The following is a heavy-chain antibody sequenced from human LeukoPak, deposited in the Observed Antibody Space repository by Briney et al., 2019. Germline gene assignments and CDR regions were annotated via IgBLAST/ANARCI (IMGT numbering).Heavy chain of an antibody. CDR2: IYYSGST. CDR3: ARDSSHYYGMDV. J-gene: IGHJ6*02. CDR1: GGSVSSGSYY. V-gene: IGHV4-61*01. Sequence: SETLSLTCTVSGGSVSSGSYYWSWIRQPPGKGLEWIGYIYYSGSTNYNPSLKSRVTISVDTSKNQFSLKLSSVTDADTAVYYCARDSSHYYGMDVWGQGTTVTVSS.